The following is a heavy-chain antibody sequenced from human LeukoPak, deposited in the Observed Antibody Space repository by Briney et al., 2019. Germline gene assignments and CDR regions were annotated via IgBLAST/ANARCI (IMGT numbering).Heavy chain of an antibody. CDR3: ARDNSSSPPYDYYYMDV. D-gene: IGHD6-13*01. J-gene: IGHJ6*03. CDR1: GFTFDTYN. Sequence: PGGSLRLSCAASGFTFDTYNFNWVRQAPGKGLEWVASIRSYSSYIHYADSVKGRFTISRDDAKKSLDLQMNSLRAEDTAVYFCARDNSSSPPYDYYYMDVWGKGTTVTVSS. V-gene: IGHV3-21*01. CDR2: IRSYSSYI.